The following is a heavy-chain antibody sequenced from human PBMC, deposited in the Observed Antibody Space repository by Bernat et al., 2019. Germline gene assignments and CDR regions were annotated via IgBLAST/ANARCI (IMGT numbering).Heavy chain of an antibody. CDR2: IRYDGSNK. J-gene: IGHJ3*02. V-gene: IGHV3-33*01. CDR1: GFTFSSYG. CDR3: AREKRAADAFDI. Sequence: QVQLVESGGGVVQPGRSLRLSCAASGFTFSSYGMHWVRQAPGKGLEWVAVIRYDGSNKYYADSVKGRFTISRDNSKNTLYLQMNSLRAEDTAVYYCAREKRAADAFDIWGQGTMVTVSS.